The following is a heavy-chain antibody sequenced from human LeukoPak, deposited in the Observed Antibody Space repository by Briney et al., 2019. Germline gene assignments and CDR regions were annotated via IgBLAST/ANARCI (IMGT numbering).Heavy chain of an antibody. CDR3: ARGPHMTTVTTVDY. Sequence: SSETLSLTCTVSGYSISSGYYWGWIRQPPGKGLEWIGSIYHSGSTNYNPSLKSRVTISVDTSKNQFSLKLSSVTAADTAVYYCARGPHMTTVTTVDYWGQGTLVTVSS. CDR1: GYSISSGYY. J-gene: IGHJ4*02. D-gene: IGHD4-17*01. V-gene: IGHV4-38-2*02. CDR2: IYHSGST.